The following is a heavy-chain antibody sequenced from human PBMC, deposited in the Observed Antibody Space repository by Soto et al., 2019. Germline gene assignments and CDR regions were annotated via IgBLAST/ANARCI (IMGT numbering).Heavy chain of an antibody. Sequence: GALGLSCAASGFTFDDHTMHWVRQAPGKGLEWVSLISWDGGSTYYADSVKGRFTISRDNSKNSLYLQTNSLRTEDTALYYCAKDLYSSSWYKVYYYYGMDVWGQGTTVTVSS. J-gene: IGHJ6*02. CDR3: AKDLYSSSWYKVYYYYGMDV. CDR2: ISWDGGST. V-gene: IGHV3-43*01. CDR1: GFTFDDHT. D-gene: IGHD6-13*01.